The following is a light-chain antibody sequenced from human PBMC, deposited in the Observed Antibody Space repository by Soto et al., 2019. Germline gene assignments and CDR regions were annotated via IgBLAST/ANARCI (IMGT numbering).Light chain of an antibody. J-gene: IGKJ1*01. CDR2: GAS. Sequence: EIVMTQSPATLSVSPGERATLSCSASQSISSNLAWYQQKPGQAPRLLIFGASTRATGTPARFSGSGSGTEFTLTISSLQSEDFAVYYCQHYYNWPRTFGQGTKVDI. V-gene: IGKV3-15*01. CDR1: QSISSN. CDR3: QHYYNWPRT.